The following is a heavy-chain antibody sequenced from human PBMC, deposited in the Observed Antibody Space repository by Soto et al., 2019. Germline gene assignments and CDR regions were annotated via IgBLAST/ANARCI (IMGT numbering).Heavy chain of an antibody. J-gene: IGHJ4*02. CDR2: ISAYNGNT. V-gene: IGHV1-18*01. CDR3: ARGRRTTGTTTYYFDY. Sequence: GASVKVSCKASGYTFTSYGISWVRQAPGQGLEWMGWISAYNGNTNYAQKLQGRVTMTTDTSTSTAYMELRSLRSDDTAVYYCARGRRTTGTTTYYFDYWGQGTLVTVSS. D-gene: IGHD1-7*01. CDR1: GYTFTSYG.